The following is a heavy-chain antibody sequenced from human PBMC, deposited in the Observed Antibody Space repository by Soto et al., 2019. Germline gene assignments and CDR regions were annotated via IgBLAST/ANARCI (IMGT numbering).Heavy chain of an antibody. V-gene: IGHV1-3*01. CDR3: AREPGCSSTSCYTWGWFDP. CDR1: GYTFTSYA. D-gene: IGHD2-2*02. J-gene: IGHJ5*02. CDR2: INAGNGNT. Sequence: QVQLVQSGAEVKKPGASVKVSCKASGYTFTSYAMHWVRQAPGQRLEWMGWINAGNGNTKYSQKFQGRVTITRDTSASTAYMELSSLRSEDTAVYCCAREPGCSSTSCYTWGWFDPWGQGTLVTVSS.